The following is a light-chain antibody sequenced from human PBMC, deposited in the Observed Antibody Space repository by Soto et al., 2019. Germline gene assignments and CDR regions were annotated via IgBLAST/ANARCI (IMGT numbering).Light chain of an antibody. CDR2: GAS. J-gene: IGKJ2*01. Sequence: EIVMAQSPVTLSVSPGERATLSCRASQRVSSNVAWYQQKPGQAPRLLIYGASTRATGIPARFSGSGSETEFTLTTSSLQSADFAVYYCQQYNNWPPYAFGQGTKVDIK. CDR3: QQYNNWPPYA. V-gene: IGKV3-15*01. CDR1: QRVSSN.